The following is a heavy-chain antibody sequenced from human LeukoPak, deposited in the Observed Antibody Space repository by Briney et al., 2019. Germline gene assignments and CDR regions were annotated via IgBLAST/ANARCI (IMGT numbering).Heavy chain of an antibody. J-gene: IGHJ6*03. V-gene: IGHV1-8*01. CDR1: GYTFTSYD. Sequence: GASVKVSCKASGYTFTSYDINWVRQATGQGLEWMGWMNPNSGNTGYAQKSQGRVTMTRNTSISTAYMELSSLRSEDTAVYYCARAARNNYYYYMDVWGKGTTVTVSS. D-gene: IGHD6-6*01. CDR2: MNPNSGNT. CDR3: ARAARNNYYYYMDV.